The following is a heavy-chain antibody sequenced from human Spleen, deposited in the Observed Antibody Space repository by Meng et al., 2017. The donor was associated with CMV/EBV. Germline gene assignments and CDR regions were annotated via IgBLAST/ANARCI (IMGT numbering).Heavy chain of an antibody. Sequence: GVSLRRSCAASGFTFSSYWMSWVRQAPGKGLEWVAIIKQDGSEKYYVDFVKGRFTISRDNSNNTLYLQMNNLRGDDTAMYYCTKDLVVQANIQYYYHYYGLDVWGQGTTVTVSS. CDR3: TKDLVVQANIQYYYHYYGLDV. J-gene: IGHJ6*02. CDR1: GFTFSSYW. V-gene: IGHV3-7*04. D-gene: IGHD2-2*01. CDR2: IKQDGSEK.